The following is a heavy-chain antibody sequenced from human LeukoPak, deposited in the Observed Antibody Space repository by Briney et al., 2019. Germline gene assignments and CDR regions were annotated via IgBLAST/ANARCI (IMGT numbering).Heavy chain of an antibody. Sequence: SETLSLTCTVSGGSISSYYWSWIRQPPGKGLEWIGEINHSGSTNYNPSLKSRVTISVDTSKNQFSLKLSSVTAADTAVYYCARGRKNRCLPLDYWGQGTLVTVSS. D-gene: IGHD5-24*01. J-gene: IGHJ4*02. V-gene: IGHV4-34*01. CDR3: ARGRKNRCLPLDY. CDR1: GGSISSYY. CDR2: INHSGST.